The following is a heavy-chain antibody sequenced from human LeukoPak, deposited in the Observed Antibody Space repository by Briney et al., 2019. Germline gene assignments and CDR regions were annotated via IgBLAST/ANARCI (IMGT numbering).Heavy chain of an antibody. D-gene: IGHD5-18*01. CDR2: IYCSGST. V-gene: IGHV4-59*08. J-gene: IGHJ5*02. Sequence: SETLSLTCTVSGGSFSIYYWSWIRQPPGKGLEWIGYIYCSGSTNYNPSLKSRVTVSVDTSKNQFSLNLSSVTAADTAVYYCARHPTALVSYGFDPWGQGTLVTVSS. CDR1: GGSFSIYY. CDR3: ARHPTALVSYGFDP.